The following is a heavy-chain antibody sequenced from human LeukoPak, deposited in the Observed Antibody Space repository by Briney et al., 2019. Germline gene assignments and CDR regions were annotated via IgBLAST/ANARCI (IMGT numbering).Heavy chain of an antibody. J-gene: IGHJ6*02. CDR3: AKGAVAGDYYYYYGMDV. V-gene: IGHV3-9*01. CDR2: ISWNSGSI. D-gene: IGHD6-19*01. CDR1: GFTFDDYA. Sequence: PGRSLRLSCAASGFTFDDYAMHWVRQAPGKGLEWVSGISWNSGSIGYADSVKGRFTISRDNAKNSLYLQMNSLRAEDTALYYCAKGAVAGDYYYYYGMDVWGQGTLVTVSS.